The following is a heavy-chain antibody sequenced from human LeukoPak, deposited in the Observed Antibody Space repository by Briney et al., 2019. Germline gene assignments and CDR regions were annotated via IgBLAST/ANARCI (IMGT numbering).Heavy chain of an antibody. CDR1: GFTFSHYA. J-gene: IGHJ4*02. CDR3: AKVWSSSSSSDY. CDR2: ISYDGSNK. D-gene: IGHD6-6*01. V-gene: IGHV3-30*18. Sequence: GGSLRLSCAAPGFTFSHYAMHWVRQAPGKGLEWVAVISYDGSNKYYADSVKGRFTISRDNSKNTLYLQMNSLRAEDTAVYYCAKVWSSSSSSDYWGQGTLVTVSS.